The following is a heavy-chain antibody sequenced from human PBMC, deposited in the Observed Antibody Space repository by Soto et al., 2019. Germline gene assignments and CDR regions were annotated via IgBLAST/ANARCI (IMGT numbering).Heavy chain of an antibody. V-gene: IGHV1-69*13. D-gene: IGHD2-15*01. Sequence: SVKVSCKASGYTFTSYGISLVRQAPGQGLEWMGWIIPIFGTANYAQKFQGRVTITADESTSTAYMELSSLRSEDTAVYYCARRLVVVAATHYGMDVWGQGTTVTVSS. CDR2: IIPIFGTA. CDR3: ARRLVVVAATHYGMDV. CDR1: GYTFTSYG. J-gene: IGHJ6*02.